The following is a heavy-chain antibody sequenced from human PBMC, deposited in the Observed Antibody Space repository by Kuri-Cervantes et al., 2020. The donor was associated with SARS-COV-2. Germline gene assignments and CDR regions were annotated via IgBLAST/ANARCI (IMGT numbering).Heavy chain of an antibody. Sequence: ASVKISCKASGYTFTSYYMHWVRQAPGQGLEWMGIINPSGGSTSYAQKFQGRVTMTRGTSTSTVYMELSSLRSEDTAVYYCARDPTPYYDFWSGSYYFDYWGQGTLVTVSS. CDR1: GYTFTSYY. CDR3: ARDPTPYYDFWSGSYYFDY. CDR2: INPSGGST. D-gene: IGHD3-3*01. J-gene: IGHJ4*02. V-gene: IGHV1-46*01.